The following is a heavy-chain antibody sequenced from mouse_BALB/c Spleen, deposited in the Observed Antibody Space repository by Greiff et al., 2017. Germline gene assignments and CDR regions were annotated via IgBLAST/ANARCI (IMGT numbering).Heavy chain of an antibody. V-gene: IGHV5-12-2*01. CDR2: ISNGGGST. J-gene: IGHJ1*01. Sequence: EVHLVESGGGLVQPGGSLKLSCAASGFTFSSYTMSWVRQTPEKRLEWVAYISNGGGSTYYPDTVKGRFTISRDNAKNTLYLQMSSLKSEDTAMYYCARRYYYGSSYDWYFDVWGAGTTVTVSS. CDR1: GFTFSSYT. CDR3: ARRYYYGSSYDWYFDV. D-gene: IGHD1-1*01.